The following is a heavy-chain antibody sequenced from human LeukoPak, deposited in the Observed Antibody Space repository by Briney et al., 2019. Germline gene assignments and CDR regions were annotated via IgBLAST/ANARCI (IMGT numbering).Heavy chain of an antibody. CDR1: GFTVSTNY. CDR3: AREIAVAGLDY. V-gene: IGHV3-53*05. D-gene: IGHD6-19*01. CDR2: IYSDSST. J-gene: IGHJ4*02. Sequence: PGGSLRLSCVVTGFTVSTNYMSWVRQAPGKGLEWVSIIYSDSSTRYADSVKGRFTISRDNSKNTLYLQMNSLRAEDTAVYYCAREIAVAGLDYWGQGTLVTVSS.